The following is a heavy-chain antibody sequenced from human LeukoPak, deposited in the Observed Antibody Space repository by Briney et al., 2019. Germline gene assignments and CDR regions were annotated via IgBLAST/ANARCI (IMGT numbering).Heavy chain of an antibody. D-gene: IGHD6-13*01. J-gene: IGHJ4*02. V-gene: IGHV3-21*01. CDR3: ASHHLYSSSSSLDY. Sequence: GGSLRLSCAASGFTFSSYSMNWVRQAPGKGLEWVSSISSSSSYIYYADSVKGRFTISRDNAKNSLYLQMSSLRAEDTAVYYCASHHLYSSSSSLDYWGQGTLVTVSS. CDR1: GFTFSSYS. CDR2: ISSSSSYI.